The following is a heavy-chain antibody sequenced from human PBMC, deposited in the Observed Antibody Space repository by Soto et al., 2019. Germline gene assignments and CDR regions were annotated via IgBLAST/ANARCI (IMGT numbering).Heavy chain of an antibody. J-gene: IGHJ4*02. CDR2: ISGSGGST. D-gene: IGHD6-6*01. CDR1: GFTFSSYA. V-gene: IGHV3-23*01. CDR3: AKVDDEIWFEYSSSLLRHYFDY. Sequence: PGGSLRLSCAASGFTFSSYAMSWVRQAPGKGLEWVSAISGSGGSTYYADSVKGRFTISRDNSKNTLYLQMNSLRAEDTAVYYCAKVDDEIWFEYSSSLLRHYFDYWGQGTLVTVSS.